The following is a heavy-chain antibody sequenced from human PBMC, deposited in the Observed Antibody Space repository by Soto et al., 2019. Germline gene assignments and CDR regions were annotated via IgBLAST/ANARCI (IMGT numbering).Heavy chain of an antibody. D-gene: IGHD5-18*01. CDR3: VRDLAHGYTGKV. J-gene: IGHJ4*01. CDR2: IYDSGVT. CDR1: GAVVTSGENY. Sequence: SETLSLTCSVSGAVVTSGENYWSWVRQPPGKGPEWLGYIYDSGVTSYTPALKSRVTLSLDRPNNQVSLKLRSVTAADTAVSFCVRDLAHGYTGKVWGYGTLVTVSS. V-gene: IGHV4-30-4*08.